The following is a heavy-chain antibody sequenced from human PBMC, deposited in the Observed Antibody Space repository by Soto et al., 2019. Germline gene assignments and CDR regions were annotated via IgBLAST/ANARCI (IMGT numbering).Heavy chain of an antibody. D-gene: IGHD3-22*01. CDR3: ARDKGDSSGYYQDVTFDY. CDR1: GGSISSGGYY. J-gene: IGHJ4*02. Sequence: QVQLQESGPGLVKPSQTLSLTCTVSGGSISSGGYYWSWIRRHPGKGLEWIGYIYYSGSTYYNPSLKSRVTISVDTSKNQFSLKLSSVTAADTAVYYCARDKGDSSGYYQDVTFDYWGQGTLVTVSS. V-gene: IGHV4-31*03. CDR2: IYYSGST.